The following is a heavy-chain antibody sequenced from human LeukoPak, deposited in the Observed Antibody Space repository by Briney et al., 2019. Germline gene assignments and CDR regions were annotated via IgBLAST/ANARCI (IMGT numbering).Heavy chain of an antibody. CDR3: AREYYDSSGYYPLFDY. CDR2: IYTDGTS. D-gene: IGHD3-22*01. J-gene: IGHJ4*02. V-gene: IGHV4-61*02. Sequence: NPSETLSLTCTVSGGSITSGSIYWSWIRQPAGKGLEWIGRIYTDGTSTYNPSLESRIITSVDTSKDQFSLKLGSVTAADTAVYYCAREYYDSSGYYPLFDYWGQGILVTVSS. CDR1: GGSITSGSIY.